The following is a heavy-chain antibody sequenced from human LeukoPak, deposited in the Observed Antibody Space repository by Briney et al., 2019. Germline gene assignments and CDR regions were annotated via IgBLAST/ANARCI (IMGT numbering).Heavy chain of an antibody. D-gene: IGHD1-26*01. J-gene: IGHJ4*02. CDR2: IIPIFGTA. CDR3: ARDGEYSGSYYVDY. Sequence: ASVKVSCKASGGTFSSYAISWVRQAPGRGLEWMGRIIPIFGTANYAQKFQGRVTITTDESTSTAYMELSSLRSEDTAVYYCARDGEYSGSYYVDYWGQGTLVTVSS. V-gene: IGHV1-69*05. CDR1: GGTFSSYA.